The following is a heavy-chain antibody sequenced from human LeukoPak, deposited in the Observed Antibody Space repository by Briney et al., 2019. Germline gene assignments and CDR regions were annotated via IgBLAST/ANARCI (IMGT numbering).Heavy chain of an antibody. Sequence: GGSLRLSCAASGFTFSHYSMHWVRQAPGRGLEWVSSFSLSGTYYADSVKGRFTISRDNSKSTLYLQMNSLRAEDTAVYYCAKGSPEWDWGQGALVTVSS. D-gene: IGHD2-8*01. CDR1: GFTFSHYS. CDR3: AKGSPEWD. V-gene: IGHV3-23*01. J-gene: IGHJ4*02. CDR2: FSLSGT.